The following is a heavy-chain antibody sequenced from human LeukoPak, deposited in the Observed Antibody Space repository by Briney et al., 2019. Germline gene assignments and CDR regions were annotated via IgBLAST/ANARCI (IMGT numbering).Heavy chain of an antibody. CDR1: GYTFTGYY. Sequence: GASVKVSCKASGYTFTGYYMHWVRQAPGQGLEWMGWINPNSGGTNYAQKFQGRVTMTRDTSISTAYMELSRLRSDDTAVYYCARGGQLNSGSYGRKESRHFDYWGQGTLVTVSS. J-gene: IGHJ4*02. D-gene: IGHD1-26*01. CDR3: ARGGQLNSGSYGRKESRHFDY. V-gene: IGHV1-2*02. CDR2: INPNSGGT.